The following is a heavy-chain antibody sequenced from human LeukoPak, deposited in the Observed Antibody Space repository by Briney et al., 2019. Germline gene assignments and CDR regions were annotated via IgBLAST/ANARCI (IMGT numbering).Heavy chain of an antibody. Sequence: GGFLRLSCAASGFTFRSYAMSWGRQAPGKGLEWVSVIYSGGSTYYADSVQGRLTISRHNSKNTLYLQMNSLRAEDTAVYYCARGYYDSSGLREGYAFDIWGQGTIVPVSS. CDR2: IYSGGST. V-gene: IGHV3-53*04. J-gene: IGHJ3*02. CDR3: ARGYYDSSGLREGYAFDI. CDR1: GFTFRSYA. D-gene: IGHD3-22*01.